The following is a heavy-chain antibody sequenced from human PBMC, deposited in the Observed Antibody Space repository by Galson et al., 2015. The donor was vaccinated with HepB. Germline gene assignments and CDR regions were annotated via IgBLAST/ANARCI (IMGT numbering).Heavy chain of an antibody. J-gene: IGHJ4*02. D-gene: IGHD2-8*01. V-gene: IGHV3-30*03. CDR2: ISTDGRAQ. CDR3: VHEFCTNGVCDNFNY. Sequence: SLRLSYATSGFTFRNYGMQWVRQAPGKGLEWVAVISTDGRAQFYADSVKGRFTISRDNSKNTLDLQMRSLRPEDTALYYCVHEFCTNGVCDNFNYWGQGTLVTVSS. CDR1: GFTFRNYG.